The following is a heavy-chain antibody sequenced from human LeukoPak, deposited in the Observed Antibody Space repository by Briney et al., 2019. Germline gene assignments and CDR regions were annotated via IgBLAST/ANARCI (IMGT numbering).Heavy chain of an antibody. CDR2: KSYDGSKK. Sequence: GGSLRLSCAASGFTFRTYTIHWVRQAPGKGLEGVAVKSYDGSKKYYADSVRVRFTISRDNSKSTFYLQMTSLRPEDTAVYYCARGAGGHSSPDYWGQGTLVTVSS. J-gene: IGHJ4*02. CDR3: ARGAGGHSSPDY. D-gene: IGHD6-19*01. V-gene: IGHV3-30*04. CDR1: GFTFRTYT.